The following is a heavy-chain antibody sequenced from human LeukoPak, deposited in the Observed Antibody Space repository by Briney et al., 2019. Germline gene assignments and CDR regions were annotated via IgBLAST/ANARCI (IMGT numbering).Heavy chain of an antibody. D-gene: IGHD5-12*01. V-gene: IGHV3-7*03. CDR2: IKQDGSEK. CDR3: ARGVDIVATIINFDY. CDR1: GFTFSSYW. J-gene: IGHJ4*02. Sequence: PGGSLRLSCAASGFTFSSYWMSWVRQAPGKGLEWVANIKQDGSEKYYVDSVKGRFTISRDNSKNTLYLQMNSLRAEDTAVYYCARGVDIVATIINFDYWGQGTLVTVSS.